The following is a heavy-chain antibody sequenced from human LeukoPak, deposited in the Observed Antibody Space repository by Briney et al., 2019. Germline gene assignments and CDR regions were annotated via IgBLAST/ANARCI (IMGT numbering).Heavy chain of an antibody. D-gene: IGHD6-6*01. V-gene: IGHV4-30-4*01. CDR1: GGSISSGDYY. J-gene: IGHJ4*02. Sequence: PSETLSLTCTVSGGSISSGDYYWSWIRQPPGEGLEYIGYIYYSGSTYYNPSLKSRITISVDTSKNQFSLKLSSVTAADTAVYYCARGSWSSSIDYWGQGTLVTVSS. CDR2: IYYSGST. CDR3: ARGSWSSSIDY.